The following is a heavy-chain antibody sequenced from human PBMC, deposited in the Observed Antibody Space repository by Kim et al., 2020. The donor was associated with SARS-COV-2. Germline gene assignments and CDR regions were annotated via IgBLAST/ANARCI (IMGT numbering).Heavy chain of an antibody. CDR2: ISGSGGST. Sequence: GGSLRLSCAASGFTFSSYAMSWVRQAPGKGLEWVSAISGSGGSTYYADSVKGRFTISRDNSKNTLYLQMNSLRAEDTAVYYCAKAIGIAAAGTAHFDYWGQGTLVTVSS. V-gene: IGHV3-23*01. CDR3: AKAIGIAAAGTAHFDY. CDR1: GFTFSSYA. J-gene: IGHJ4*02. D-gene: IGHD6-13*01.